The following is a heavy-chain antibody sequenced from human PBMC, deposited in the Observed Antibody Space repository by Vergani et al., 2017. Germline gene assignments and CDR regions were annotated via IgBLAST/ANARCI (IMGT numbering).Heavy chain of an antibody. V-gene: IGHV4-34*01. D-gene: IGHD3-3*01. CDR3: ANIYYDFWSGYHNGSFEI. Sequence: QVQLQQRGAGLLKTSETLSLTCAVYRGSFSGYYWSWIRQPPGKGLEWSGEINHSGSTNENPSLKSRVTISADTSKNQFSLKLSYVTAADTAVYYCANIYYDFWSGYHNGSFEIWGQGTMVTVSS. J-gene: IGHJ3*02. CDR1: RGSFSGYY. CDR2: INHSGST.